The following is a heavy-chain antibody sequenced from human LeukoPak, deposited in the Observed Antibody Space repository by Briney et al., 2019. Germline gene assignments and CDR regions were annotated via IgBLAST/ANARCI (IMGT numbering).Heavy chain of an antibody. J-gene: IGHJ4*02. CDR1: GYTLTGYY. Sequence: ASVKVSCKASGYTLTGYYMHWVRQAPGQGLEWLGWINPNSGGTNYAQKFQGRVTMTRDTSISTANMELSRLRSDDTAVYYCARDLGYSGYDYWGQGTLVTVSS. D-gene: IGHD5-12*01. V-gene: IGHV1-2*02. CDR2: INPNSGGT. CDR3: ARDLGYSGYDY.